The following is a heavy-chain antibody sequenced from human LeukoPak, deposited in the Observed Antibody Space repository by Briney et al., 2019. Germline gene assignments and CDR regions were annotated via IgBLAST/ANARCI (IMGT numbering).Heavy chain of an antibody. CDR2: FNPKSGGT. CDR3: ARATGSVDYYYMEV. J-gene: IGHJ6*03. Sequence: ASVKVSCKASGYTFTGYYMHWVRQAPGQGLEWLGWFNPKSGGTNYAQKFQGRVTMTRDTSITTAYMELNWLRSDDTAVYYCARATGSVDYYYMEVWGKGTTVTVSS. D-gene: IGHD1-14*01. V-gene: IGHV1-2*02. CDR1: GYTFTGYY.